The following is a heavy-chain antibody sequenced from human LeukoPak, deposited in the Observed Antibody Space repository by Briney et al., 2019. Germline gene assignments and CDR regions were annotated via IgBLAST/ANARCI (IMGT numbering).Heavy chain of an antibody. CDR2: ISGSGGST. CDR1: GFTFSSYA. Sequence: PGGSLRLSCAASGFTFSSYAMSWVRQAPGKGLEWVSAISGSGGSTYYADSVKGRFTISRDNSKNTLYLQMNSLRAEDTAVYYCTKGGSGWYVGYFDYWGQGTLVTVSS. V-gene: IGHV3-23*01. CDR3: TKGGSGWYVGYFDY. D-gene: IGHD6-19*01. J-gene: IGHJ4*02.